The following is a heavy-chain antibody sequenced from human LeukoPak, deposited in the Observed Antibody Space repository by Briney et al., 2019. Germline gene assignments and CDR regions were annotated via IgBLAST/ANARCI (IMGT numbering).Heavy chain of an antibody. Sequence: GGSLRLSCAASGFTFSSYWMHWVGQAPGKRLVWVSRINSDGSSTSYADSVKGRFTISRDNAKNTLYLQVNSLRAEDKAGYYCAREGGGGVVTLSFGFDIWGQGTTVTVSS. CDR3: AREGGGGVVTLSFGFDI. J-gene: IGHJ3*02. D-gene: IGHD4-23*01. V-gene: IGHV3-74*01. CDR2: INSDGSST. CDR1: GFTFSSYW.